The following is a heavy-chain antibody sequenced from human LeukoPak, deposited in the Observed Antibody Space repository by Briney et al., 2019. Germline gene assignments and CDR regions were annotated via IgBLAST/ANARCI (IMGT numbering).Heavy chain of an antibody. V-gene: IGHV4-34*01. J-gene: IGHJ4*02. Sequence: SETLSLTCAVYGGSFSGYYWSWIRQPPGKGLEWIGEINYSGSTNYNPSLKSRVTISVDTSKNQFSLKLSSVTAADTAVYYCARGDIVATYWGQGTLVTVSS. CDR3: ARGDIVATY. CDR2: INYSGST. CDR1: GGSFSGYY. D-gene: IGHD5-12*01.